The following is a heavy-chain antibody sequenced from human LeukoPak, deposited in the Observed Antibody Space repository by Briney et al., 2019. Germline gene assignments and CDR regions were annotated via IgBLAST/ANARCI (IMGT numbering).Heavy chain of an antibody. V-gene: IGHV3-11*01. CDR3: ARARDSSSWYTGLDY. CDR2: ISSSGSTI. CDR1: GFTFSDYY. J-gene: IGHJ4*02. D-gene: IGHD6-13*01. Sequence: GGSLRLSCAASGFTFSDYYMSWIRQAPGKGLEWVSYISSSGSTIYYADSVKGRFTISRDNAKNSPYLQMNSLRAEDTAVYYCARARDSSSWYTGLDYWGQGTLVTVSS.